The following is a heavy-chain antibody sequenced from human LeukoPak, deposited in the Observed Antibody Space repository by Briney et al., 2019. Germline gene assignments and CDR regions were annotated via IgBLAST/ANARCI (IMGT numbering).Heavy chain of an antibody. J-gene: IGHJ6*02. Sequence: GGSLRLSCAASGFTFSSYSMNWVRQAPGKGLEWVSYISSSSSTIYYADSVKGRFTISRDNAKNSLYLQMNSLRAEDTAVYYCARELVVAGTPFDYYYYGMDVWGQGTTVTVSS. D-gene: IGHD2-15*01. CDR2: ISSSSSTI. CDR3: ARELVVAGTPFDYYYYGMDV. CDR1: GFTFSSYS. V-gene: IGHV3-48*01.